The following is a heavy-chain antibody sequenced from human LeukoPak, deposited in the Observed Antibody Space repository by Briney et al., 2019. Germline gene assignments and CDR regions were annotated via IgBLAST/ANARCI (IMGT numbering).Heavy chain of an antibody. Sequence: GGSLRLSCAASGFTFSSYAMSWVRQAPGKGLEWVSVISATATYYADSVKGRFTISRDTSRNTLYLQMNSLRADDTAVYYCAKGQGSRSYPFDYWGQGTLVTVSS. CDR1: GFTFSSYA. D-gene: IGHD3-16*02. J-gene: IGHJ4*02. CDR2: ISATAT. CDR3: AKGQGSRSYPFDY. V-gene: IGHV3-23*01.